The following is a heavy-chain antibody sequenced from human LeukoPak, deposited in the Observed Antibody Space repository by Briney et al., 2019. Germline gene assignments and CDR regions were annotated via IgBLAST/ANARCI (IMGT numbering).Heavy chain of an antibody. CDR3: ASNNWNDPGYYYYGMDV. J-gene: IGHJ6*02. V-gene: IGHV4-39*01. CDR2: IYHSGST. D-gene: IGHD1-1*01. CDR1: GGSISSSFYY. Sequence: PSETLSLTCTVSGGSISSSFYYWGWIRQPPGKGLEWIGSIYHSGSTYYNPSLKSRVTISVDTSRNQFSLNLSSVTAADTAVYYCASNNWNDPGYYYYGMDVWGQGTTVTVSS.